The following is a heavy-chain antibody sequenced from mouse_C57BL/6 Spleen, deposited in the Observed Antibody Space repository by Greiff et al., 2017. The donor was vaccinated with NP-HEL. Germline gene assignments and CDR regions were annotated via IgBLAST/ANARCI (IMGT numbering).Heavy chain of an antibody. V-gene: IGHV1-64*01. CDR1: GYTFTSYW. CDR3: ARGGDEDMDY. CDR2: IHPNSGST. J-gene: IGHJ4*01. Sequence: QVQLQQPGAELVKPGASVKLSCKASGYTFTSYWMHWVKQRPGQGLEWIGMIHPNSGSTNYNEKFKSKATLTVDKSSSTAYMPLRSLTSEDSAVYYCARGGDEDMDYWGKGTSVTVSS. D-gene: IGHD2-13*01.